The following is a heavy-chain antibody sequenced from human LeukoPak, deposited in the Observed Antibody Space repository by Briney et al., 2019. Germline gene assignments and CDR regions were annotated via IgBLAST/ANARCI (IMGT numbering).Heavy chain of an antibody. J-gene: IGHJ6*02. D-gene: IGHD3-10*01. Sequence: GGSLRLSCAASGFTFSSYAMSWVRQAPGKGLEWVSAISGSGGSTYYADSVKGRFTISRDNSKNTLYLQTNSLRAEDTAVYYCADYGSGSDYYYYGMDVWGQGTTVTVSS. CDR2: ISGSGGST. CDR3: ADYGSGSDYYYYGMDV. V-gene: IGHV3-23*01. CDR1: GFTFSSYA.